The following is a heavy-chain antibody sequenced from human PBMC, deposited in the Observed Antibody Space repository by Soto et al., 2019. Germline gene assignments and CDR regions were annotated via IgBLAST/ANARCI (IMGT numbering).Heavy chain of an antibody. CDR3: ARGIQWRYGMDV. CDR2: INGDGSST. D-gene: IGHD5-12*01. J-gene: IGHJ6*02. Sequence: EVQLVESGGGLVQPGGSLRLSCAAAGFAFDSHWMHWVRQAPGKGLVWVSRINGDGSSTFYADSVKGRFTICRDNARNTVYLQMNSLRAEDTAVYYCARGIQWRYGMDVWGQGTTVTVSS. CDR1: GFAFDSHW. V-gene: IGHV3-74*01.